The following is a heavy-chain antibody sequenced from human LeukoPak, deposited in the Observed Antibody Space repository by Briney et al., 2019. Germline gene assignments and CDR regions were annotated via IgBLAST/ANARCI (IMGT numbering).Heavy chain of an antibody. J-gene: IGHJ2*01. Sequence: SETLSLTCTVSGGSISSYYWSWIRQPAGKGLEWIGRIYTSGNTNYSPSLRSRVTMSVGTSKNQFSLKLSSVTAADTAVYFCARSPYFDILTGRPALWWYFDLWGRGTLLTVSS. CDR1: GGSISSYY. V-gene: IGHV4-4*07. CDR2: IYTSGNT. CDR3: ARSPYFDILTGRPALWWYFDL. D-gene: IGHD3-9*01.